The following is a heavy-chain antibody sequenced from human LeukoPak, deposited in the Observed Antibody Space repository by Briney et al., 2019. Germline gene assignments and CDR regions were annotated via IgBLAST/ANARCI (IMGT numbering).Heavy chain of an antibody. J-gene: IGHJ4*02. CDR1: GFTFGDYS. Sequence: GGSLRLSCAVSGFTFGDYSMSWVRQAPGKGVEWISYISSRGTAMYYADSVKGRFSISRDNAKKSLYLQMNSLRAEDTAVYYCARSELVGYSGYDLDYWGQGTLVTVSS. V-gene: IGHV3-11*01. D-gene: IGHD5-12*01. CDR3: ARSELVGYSGYDLDY. CDR2: ISSRGTAM.